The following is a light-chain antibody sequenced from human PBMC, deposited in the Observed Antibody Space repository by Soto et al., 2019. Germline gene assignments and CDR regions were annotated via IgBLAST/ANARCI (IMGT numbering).Light chain of an antibody. CDR3: QQYGSSPST. J-gene: IGKJ4*01. Sequence: DIVLTQSPVTLSLSPGERATLSCRASQSVSSSYLAWYQQKPGQAPRLLIYGASSRATGIPDRFSGSGSGTDFTLTISRLEPDDFAVYYCQQYGSSPSTFGGGTKVDIK. V-gene: IGKV3-20*01. CDR1: QSVSSSY. CDR2: GAS.